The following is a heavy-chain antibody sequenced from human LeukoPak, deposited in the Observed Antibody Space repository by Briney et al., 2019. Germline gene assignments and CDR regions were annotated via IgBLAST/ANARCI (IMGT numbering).Heavy chain of an antibody. CDR1: GFTFSSYA. D-gene: IGHD5-18*01. CDR2: ISGSGGST. V-gene: IGHV3-23*01. J-gene: IGHJ4*02. CDR3: AKDTMRYGPSLFDY. Sequence: GGSLRLSCAASGFTFSSYAMSWVRQAPGKGLEWVSAISGSGGSTYYADSVKGRFTISRDNAKNSLYLQMNSLRAEDTALYYCAKDTMRYGPSLFDYWGQGTLVTVSS.